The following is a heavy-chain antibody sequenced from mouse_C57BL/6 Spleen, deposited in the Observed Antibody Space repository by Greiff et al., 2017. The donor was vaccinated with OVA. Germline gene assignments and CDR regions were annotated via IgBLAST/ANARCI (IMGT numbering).Heavy chain of an antibody. CDR3: ARRGPYDSYYFDY. CDR2: IHPNSGST. V-gene: IGHV1-64*01. CDR1: GYTFTSYW. D-gene: IGHD2-4*01. Sequence: QVQLQQPGAELVKPGASVKLSCKASGYTFTSYWMHWVKQRPGQGLEWIGMIHPNSGSTNYNEKFKSKATLTVDKSSSTAYMQLSSLTSEDSAVYYCARRGPYDSYYFDYWGQGTTLTVSS. J-gene: IGHJ2*01.